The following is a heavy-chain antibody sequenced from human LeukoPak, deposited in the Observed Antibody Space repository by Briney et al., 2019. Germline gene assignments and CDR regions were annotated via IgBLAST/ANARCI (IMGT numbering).Heavy chain of an antibody. Sequence: SGPTLVKPTQTLTLTCTFSGFSLSTRGGGVGWIRQPPGKALEWLTLIYWNDDKRYSPSLKSRLTITKDTSKNQVVLTMTNMDPVDTATYYCAHREGYDSSGYHPYFDYWGQGTLVTVSS. J-gene: IGHJ4*02. D-gene: IGHD3-22*01. V-gene: IGHV2-5*01. CDR3: AHREGYDSSGYHPYFDY. CDR2: IYWNDDK. CDR1: GFSLSTRGGG.